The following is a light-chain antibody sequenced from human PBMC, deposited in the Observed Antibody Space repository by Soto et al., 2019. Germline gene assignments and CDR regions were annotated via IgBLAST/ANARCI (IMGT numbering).Light chain of an antibody. J-gene: IGKJ4*01. CDR3: QQLKSYPVT. Sequence: DIQLTQSPSFLSASVGDRVTITCRAGKGISSYLAWYQQEPGKAPKPLIYAASTLQSGVPSRFSGGGSGTEFTLTISSLQPEDFATYYCQQLKSYPVTFGGGTKVEIK. V-gene: IGKV1-9*01. CDR1: KGISSY. CDR2: AAS.